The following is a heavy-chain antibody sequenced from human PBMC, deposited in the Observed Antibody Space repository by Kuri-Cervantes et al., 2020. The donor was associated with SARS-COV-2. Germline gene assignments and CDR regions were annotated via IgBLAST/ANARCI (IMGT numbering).Heavy chain of an antibody. Sequence: SETLSLTCAISGDSVSSNSAAWNWIRQSPSRGLEWLGRTYYRSKWYNDYAVSVKSRITINPDTSKNQFSLQLSSVTAADTAVYYCARGWAFWSGPDDYWGQGTLVTVSS. D-gene: IGHD3-3*01. V-gene: IGHV6-1*01. CDR1: GDSVSSNSAA. CDR3: ARGWAFWSGPDDY. J-gene: IGHJ4*02. CDR2: TYYRSKWYN.